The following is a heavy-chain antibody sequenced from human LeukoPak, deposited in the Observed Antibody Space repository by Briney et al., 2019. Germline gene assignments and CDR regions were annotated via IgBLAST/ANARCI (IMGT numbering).Heavy chain of an antibody. D-gene: IGHD2-15*01. Sequence: ASVKVSCKASGYTFTGYYMHWVRQAPGQGLEWMGWISAYNGNTNYAQKLQGRVTMTTDTSTSTAYMELRSLRSDDTAVYYCARALVVVATNWFDPWGQGTLVTVSS. CDR3: ARALVVVATNWFDP. CDR1: GYTFTGYY. CDR2: ISAYNGNT. V-gene: IGHV1-18*04. J-gene: IGHJ5*02.